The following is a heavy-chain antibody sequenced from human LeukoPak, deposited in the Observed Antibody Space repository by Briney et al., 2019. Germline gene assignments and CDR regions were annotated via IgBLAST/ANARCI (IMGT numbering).Heavy chain of an antibody. V-gene: IGHV3-30*03. CDR2: ISYDGSNK. CDR1: GFTFSSYG. J-gene: IGHJ3*01. D-gene: IGHD4-11*01. CDR3: ARGQHRWDYSHNLMSF. Sequence: GRSLRLSCAASGFTFSSYGMHWVRQAPGKGLEWVAVISYDGSNKYYADSVKGRFTISRDNSKNTLYLLMNSLRADDTAVYYCARGQHRWDYSHNLMSFWGQGTLVTVSS.